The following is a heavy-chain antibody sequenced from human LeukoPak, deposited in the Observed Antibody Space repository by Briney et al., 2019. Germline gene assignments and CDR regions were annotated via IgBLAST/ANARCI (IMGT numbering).Heavy chain of an antibody. V-gene: IGHV3-7*03. CDR2: IKQDGSEK. CDR1: GFTFSSYS. D-gene: IGHD6-19*01. J-gene: IGHJ4*02. Sequence: GGSLRLSCAASGFTFSSYSMNWVRQAPGKGLEWVANIKQDGSEKHYVDSVKGRFTISRDNAKKSLYLRMSSLRTEDTAVYYCVREGSIAVAGLDYWGQGNLVTVSS. CDR3: VREGSIAVAGLDY.